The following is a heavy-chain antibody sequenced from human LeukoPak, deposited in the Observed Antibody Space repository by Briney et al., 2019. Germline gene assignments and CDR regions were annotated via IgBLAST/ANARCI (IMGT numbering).Heavy chain of an antibody. CDR3: AKPPSGAAADLFDF. CDR2: ISRIGDST. CDR1: GLTFGSYA. D-gene: IGHD6-13*01. Sequence: PGGSLRLSCGASGLTFGSYAMSWVRQAPGKGLRWVSGISRIGDSTYYAESVKGRFTISRDNSKNTLYLQMNSLRAEDTAVYYCAKPPSGAAADLFDFWGQGSLVIVSS. V-gene: IGHV3-23*01. J-gene: IGHJ4*02.